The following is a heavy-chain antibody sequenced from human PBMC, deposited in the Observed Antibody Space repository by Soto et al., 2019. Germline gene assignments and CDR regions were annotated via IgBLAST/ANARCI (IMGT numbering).Heavy chain of an antibody. CDR1: GGSISSYY. V-gene: IGHV4-59*01. CDR2: IYYSGST. CDR3: ARAYGDYADWFDP. Sequence: PSETLSLTCTVSGGSISSYYWSWIRQPPGKGLECIGYIYYSGSTNYNPSLKSRVTISVDTSKNQFSLKLSSVTAADTAVYYCARAYGDYADWFDPWGQGTLVTVSS. J-gene: IGHJ5*02. D-gene: IGHD4-17*01.